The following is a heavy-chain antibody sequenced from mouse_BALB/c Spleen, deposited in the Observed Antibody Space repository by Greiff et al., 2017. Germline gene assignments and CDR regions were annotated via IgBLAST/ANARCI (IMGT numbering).Heavy chain of an antibody. J-gene: IGHJ3*01. V-gene: IGHV3-2*02. CDR1: GYSITSDYA. CDR2: ISYSGST. D-gene: IGHD1-1*01. Sequence: DVQLQESGPGLVKPSQSLSLTCTVTGYSITSDYAWNWIRQFPGNKLEWMGYISYSGSTSYNPSLKSRISITRDTSKNQFFLQLNSVTTEDTATYYCARSRYYGSSYWFAYWGQGTLVTVSA. CDR3: ARSRYYGSSYWFAY.